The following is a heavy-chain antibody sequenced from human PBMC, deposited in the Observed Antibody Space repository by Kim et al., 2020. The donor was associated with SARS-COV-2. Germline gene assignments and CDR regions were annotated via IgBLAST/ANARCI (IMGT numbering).Heavy chain of an antibody. CDR2: GSGK. D-gene: IGHD1-1*01. V-gene: IGHV3-7*04. CDR3: TRGIGNDY. Sequence: GSGKYYEDSVKGRFTIYRDNAKKSLYLQMNSLRAEDTAVYYCTRGIGNDYWGQGTLVTVSS. J-gene: IGHJ4*02.